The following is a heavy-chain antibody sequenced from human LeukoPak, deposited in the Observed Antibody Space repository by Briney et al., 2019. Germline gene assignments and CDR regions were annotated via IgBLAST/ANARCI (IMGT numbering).Heavy chain of an antibody. CDR3: ARHPYGSERGWFDP. Sequence: SETLSLTCTVSGGSISSCYWSWIRQPPGKGLEWIGYIYYSGSTNYNPSLKSRVTISVDTSKNQFSLKLSSVTAADTAVYYCARHPYGSERGWFDPWGQGTLVTVSS. D-gene: IGHD3-10*01. CDR2: IYYSGST. J-gene: IGHJ5*02. V-gene: IGHV4-59*08. CDR1: GGSISSCY.